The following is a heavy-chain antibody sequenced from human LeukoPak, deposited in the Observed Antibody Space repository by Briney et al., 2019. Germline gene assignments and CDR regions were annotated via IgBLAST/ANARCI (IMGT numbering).Heavy chain of an antibody. CDR1: GFTFSGSA. CDR3: TRQSGQDYYGSGSTTPYGMDV. D-gene: IGHD3-10*01. J-gene: IGHJ6*02. V-gene: IGHV3-73*01. Sequence: GGSLRLSCAASGFTFSGSAMHWVRQASGKGLEWVGRIRSKANSYATAYGASVKGRFTISRDDSKNTAYLQMNSLETEDTAVYYCTRQSGQDYYGSGSTTPYGMDVWGQGTTVTVSS. CDR2: IRSKANSYAT.